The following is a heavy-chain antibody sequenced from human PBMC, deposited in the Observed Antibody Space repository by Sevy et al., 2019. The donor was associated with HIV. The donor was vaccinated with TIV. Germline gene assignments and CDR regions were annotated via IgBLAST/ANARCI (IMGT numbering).Heavy chain of an antibody. CDR3: ASSPRTVAGTRLEGNYYYGMDV. D-gene: IGHD6-19*01. CDR2: ISSSGSTI. V-gene: IGHV3-11*01. J-gene: IGHJ6*02. CDR1: GFTFSDYY. Sequence: GGSLRLSCAASGFTFSDYYMSWIRQAPGKGLEWVSYISSSGSTIYYADSVKGRFTISRDNAKNSLYLQMNSLRAEDTAVYYCASSPRTVAGTRLEGNYYYGMDVWGQGTTVTVSS.